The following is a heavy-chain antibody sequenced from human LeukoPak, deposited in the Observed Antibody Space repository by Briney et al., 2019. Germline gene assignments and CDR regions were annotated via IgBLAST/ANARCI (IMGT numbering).Heavy chain of an antibody. D-gene: IGHD1-1*01. Sequence: ASVKVSCKTSGGAFTSYAISWVRQAPGQGLEWMGWISDYNGNTKYAQKLQGRVTMTTDTPTSTAYMELRSLRSDDTAVYYCARDGTRGLSKTSHSLYYFDYWGRGTLVTVSS. J-gene: IGHJ4*02. CDR3: ARDGTRGLSKTSHSLYYFDY. CDR1: GGAFTSYA. V-gene: IGHV1-18*01. CDR2: ISDYNGNT.